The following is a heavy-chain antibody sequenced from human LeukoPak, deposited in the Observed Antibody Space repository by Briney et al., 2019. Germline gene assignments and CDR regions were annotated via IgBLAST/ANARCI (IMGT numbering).Heavy chain of an antibody. CDR1: GGSISNYY. J-gene: IGHJ3*02. CDR2: IYYSGRT. CDR3: ARDSDMVVVADAFDI. V-gene: IGHV4-59*01. D-gene: IGHD2-15*01. Sequence: SETLSLTCTVSGGSISNYYWNWIRQPPGKGLEWIGHIYYSGRTNYNPSLKSRVTVSVDTSKNQFSLKLSSVTAADTAVYYCARDSDMVVVADAFDIWGQGTMVTVSS.